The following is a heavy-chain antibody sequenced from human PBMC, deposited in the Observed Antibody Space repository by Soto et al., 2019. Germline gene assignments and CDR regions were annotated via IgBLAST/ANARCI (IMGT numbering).Heavy chain of an antibody. CDR3: ARTHVYDSSGYCTLMPAFDI. J-gene: IGHJ3*02. Sequence: SATLSLTCAVYGGSFSGYYWSWLRQPPGKWLERIGESNHSGSTNYNPSLKRRVTISVDTSKNQFSLKLSSVTAADTAVYHCARTHVYDSSGYCTLMPAFDILGQGTMVTVSS. CDR1: GGSFSGYY. D-gene: IGHD3-22*01. CDR2: SNHSGST. V-gene: IGHV4-34*01.